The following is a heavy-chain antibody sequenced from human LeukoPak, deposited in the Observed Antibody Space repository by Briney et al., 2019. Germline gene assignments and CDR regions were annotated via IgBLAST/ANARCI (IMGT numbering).Heavy chain of an antibody. J-gene: IGHJ4*02. Sequence: GGSLRLSCAASGNYWMHWVRRAPGKGLVWVSHINSDGSWTSYADSVKGRFTISKDNAKNTVYLQMNSLRAEDTAVYYCVSFYETYWGRGTLVTVSS. D-gene: IGHD2/OR15-2a*01. CDR2: INSDGSWT. CDR1: GNYW. V-gene: IGHV3-74*01. CDR3: VSFYETY.